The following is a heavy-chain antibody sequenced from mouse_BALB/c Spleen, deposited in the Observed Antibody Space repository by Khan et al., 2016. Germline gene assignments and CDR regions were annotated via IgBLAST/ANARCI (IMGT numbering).Heavy chain of an antibody. D-gene: IGHD1-1*01. CDR2: IDPYNGDT. CDR3: ARERLTTVVAKGLDY. Sequence: VQLQQSGPELVKPGASVKVSCKASGYAFTSYNMYWVKQSNGKSLEWIGYIDPYNGDTSYNQKFKGKAQITVDTSSNTAYLHLNSLTSEDSAVYYCARERLTTVVAKGLDYWGQGTTLTVSS. CDR1: GYAFTSYN. V-gene: IGHV1S135*01. J-gene: IGHJ2*01.